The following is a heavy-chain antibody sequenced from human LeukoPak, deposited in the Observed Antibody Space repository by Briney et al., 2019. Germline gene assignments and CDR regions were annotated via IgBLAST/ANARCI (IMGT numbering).Heavy chain of an antibody. CDR2: ISSNGGST. J-gene: IGHJ3*02. CDR3: ARDSGVAAVDDAFDI. D-gene: IGHD6-13*01. V-gene: IGHV3-64*01. Sequence: PGGSLRLSCAASGFTFSSYAMHWVRQAPGKGLEYVSAISSNGGSTYYANSVKGRFTISRDNSKNTLYLQMGSLRAEDMAVYYYARDSGVAAVDDAFDIWGQGTMVTVSS. CDR1: GFTFSSYA.